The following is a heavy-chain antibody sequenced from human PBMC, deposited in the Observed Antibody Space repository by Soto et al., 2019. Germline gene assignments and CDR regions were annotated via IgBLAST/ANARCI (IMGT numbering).Heavy chain of an antibody. V-gene: IGHV1-69*13. Sequence: SVKVSCKASGGTFSSYAISWVRQAPGQGLEWMGGIIPIFGTANYAQKFQGRVTITADESTNTAYMELSSLRSEDTAVYYCAGYVQAGGYCYGMHVRGRGSTVTVAS. CDR2: IIPIFGTA. D-gene: IGHD1-1*01. CDR1: GGTFSSYA. J-gene: IGHJ6*02. CDR3: AGYVQAGGYCYGMHV.